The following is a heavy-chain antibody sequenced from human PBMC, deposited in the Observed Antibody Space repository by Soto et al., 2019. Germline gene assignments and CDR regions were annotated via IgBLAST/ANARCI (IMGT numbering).Heavy chain of an antibody. V-gene: IGHV3-30*03. CDR1: EFTFRAYA. Sequence: GRPLRHSCTASEFTFRAYALHWVRQTPGKWLECLAVISYDESKNYYADSVKGRFTISRDNSKNTLHLQMNSLRAEDTALDFCARGLFLTTSCYDEPPKPAYGMEVGGQGTTVTVSS. CDR2: ISYDESKN. J-gene: IGHJ6*02. CDR3: ARGLFLTTSCYDEPPKPAYGMEV. D-gene: IGHD2-2*01.